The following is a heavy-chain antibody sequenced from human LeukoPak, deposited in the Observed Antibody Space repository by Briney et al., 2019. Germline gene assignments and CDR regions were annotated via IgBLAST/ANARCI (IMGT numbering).Heavy chain of an antibody. V-gene: IGHV4-4*07. CDR1: GGSVSSYY. CDR3: ARDRRADGGYYGMDV. J-gene: IGHJ6*02. D-gene: IGHD1-26*01. Sequence: SETLSLTCTVSGGSVSSYYWNWIRQPAGKGLEWIGRIYTSGGTNYNPSLKSRVTMSVDTSKNQFSLKLSSVTAADTAVYYCARDRRADGGYYGMDVWGQGTTVTVSS. CDR2: IYTSGGT.